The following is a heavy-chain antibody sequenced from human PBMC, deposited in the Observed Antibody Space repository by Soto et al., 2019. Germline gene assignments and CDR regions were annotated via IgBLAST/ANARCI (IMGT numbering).Heavy chain of an antibody. J-gene: IGHJ4*02. D-gene: IGHD3-10*01. V-gene: IGHV3-30*18. Sequence: QVQLVESGGGVVQPGRSLRLSCAASGFTFNNYGMHWVRQAPGKGLEWVVVISFDGRNTYYADSVKGRFTISRDNSKNTLYLQMTSLRSEDTAVYYCANQSGSGSYYNVGSGGHLDYWGQGTLVTVSS. CDR3: ANQSGSGSYYNVGSGGHLDY. CDR2: ISFDGRNT. CDR1: GFTFNNYG.